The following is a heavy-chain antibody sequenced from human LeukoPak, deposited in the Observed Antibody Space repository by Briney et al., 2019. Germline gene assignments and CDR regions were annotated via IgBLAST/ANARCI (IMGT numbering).Heavy chain of an antibody. D-gene: IGHD2-2*01. J-gene: IGHJ4*02. Sequence: ASVKVSCKASGYTFTSYGISWVRQAPGQGLEWMGWISAYNGNTNYAQKLQGRVTMTTDTSTSTAYMELRSLRSDDTAVYYCARDLGKGCSSTSCYDVFDYWGQGTLVTVSS. CDR3: ARDLGKGCSSTSCYDVFDY. V-gene: IGHV1-18*01. CDR2: ISAYNGNT. CDR1: GYTFTSYG.